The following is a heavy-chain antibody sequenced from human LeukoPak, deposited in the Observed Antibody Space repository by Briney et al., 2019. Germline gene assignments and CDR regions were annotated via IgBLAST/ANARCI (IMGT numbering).Heavy chain of an antibody. CDR2: INHSGST. Sequence: SETLSLTCAVYGGSFSGYYWSWIRQPPGKGLEWIGGINHSGSTDYNPSLKSRVTISVDTSKNQFSMKLSSVTAAETAVYYCESGLPYYYYYYYYMDVWGKGTPVTVSS. CDR3: ESGLPYYYYYYYYMDV. V-gene: IGHV4-34*01. J-gene: IGHJ6*03. CDR1: GGSFSGYY. D-gene: IGHD2/OR15-2a*01.